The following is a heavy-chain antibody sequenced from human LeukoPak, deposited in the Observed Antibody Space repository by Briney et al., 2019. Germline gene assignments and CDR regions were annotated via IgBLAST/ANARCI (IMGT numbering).Heavy chain of an antibody. J-gene: IGHJ3*02. D-gene: IGHD3-22*01. Sequence: SETLSLTCTVSGGSISSYYWSWSRQPPAKGLELIGYIYYSWSTNYNPSLKSRVTISVDTSKNQFSLKLGSVTAADTAVDYCARYAPGYYDTGGYWEPLDAFDIWGQGTMVTVSS. V-gene: IGHV4-59*01. CDR1: GGSISSYY. CDR2: IYYSWST. CDR3: ARYAPGYYDTGGYWEPLDAFDI.